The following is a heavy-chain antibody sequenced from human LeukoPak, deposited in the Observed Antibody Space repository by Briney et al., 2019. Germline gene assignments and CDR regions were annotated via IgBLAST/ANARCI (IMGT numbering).Heavy chain of an antibody. CDR1: GYTFTGYY. Sequence: ASVKVSCKASGYTFTGYYLHWVRQAPGQGLEWVGWINPNSGGTNYAQKFQGRVTMTRDTSISTAYMELSRLRSDDTAVYYCARVQDYGDYPDYWGQGTLVTVSS. D-gene: IGHD4-17*01. J-gene: IGHJ4*02. CDR3: ARVQDYGDYPDY. CDR2: INPNSGGT. V-gene: IGHV1-2*02.